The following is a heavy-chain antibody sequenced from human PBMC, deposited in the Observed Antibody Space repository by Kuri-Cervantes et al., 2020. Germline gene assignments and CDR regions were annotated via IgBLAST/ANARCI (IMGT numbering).Heavy chain of an antibody. CDR1: GYTFTSYG. J-gene: IGHJ4*02. D-gene: IGHD6-13*01. Sequence: ASVKVSCKASGYTFTSYGISWVRQAPGQGLEWMGWINPNSGGTNYAQKFQGRVTMTRDTSISTAYTELSRLRSDDTAVYYCARGSSSWFYFDYWGQGTLVTVSS. CDR2: INPNSGGT. CDR3: ARGSSSWFYFDY. V-gene: IGHV1-2*02.